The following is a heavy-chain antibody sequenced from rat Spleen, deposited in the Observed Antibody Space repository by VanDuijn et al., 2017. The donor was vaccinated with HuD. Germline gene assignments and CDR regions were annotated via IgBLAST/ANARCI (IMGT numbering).Heavy chain of an antibody. V-gene: IGHV5-25*01. D-gene: IGHD4-3*01. CDR3: ARHGWGYGVMDA. CDR1: GFTFSNYY. J-gene: IGHJ4*01. Sequence: EVQLVESGGGLVQPGRSMKLSCAASGFTFSNYYMAWVRQAPTKGLEWVASITPSGNITYYRDSVKGRFTISRDNGKSTLFLQMDSLRSEDTATYYCARHGWGYGVMDAWGQGASVTVSS. CDR2: ITPSGNIT.